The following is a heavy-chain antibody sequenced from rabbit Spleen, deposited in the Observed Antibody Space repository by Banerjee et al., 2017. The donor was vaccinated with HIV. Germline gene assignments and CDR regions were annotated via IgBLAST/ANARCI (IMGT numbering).Heavy chain of an antibody. Sequence: QSLEESGGDLVKPGASLTLTCKASGFSFSNSYCMCWVRQAPGKGLEWIACICPINNDATYYASWAKGRFTISKTSSTTVTLKMTSLTAADTATYFCARDTGSSFSSYGMDLWGQGTLVTVS. CDR3: ARDTGSSFSSYGMDL. CDR1: GFSFSNSYC. V-gene: IGHV1S40*01. D-gene: IGHD8-1*01. J-gene: IGHJ6*01. CDR2: ICPINNDAT.